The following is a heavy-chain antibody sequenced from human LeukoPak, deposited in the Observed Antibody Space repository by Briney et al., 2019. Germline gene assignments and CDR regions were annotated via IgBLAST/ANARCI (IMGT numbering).Heavy chain of an antibody. V-gene: IGHV1-2*02. J-gene: IGHJ4*02. CDR2: INPNSGVT. CDR1: GYTFTGYY. Sequence: ASVKVSCKASGYTFTGYYPHWVRQAPGQGLEWVGWINPNSGVTNYAQKFQGRVSMTSDTSISTVYMELSRLGSDDTAVYYCSREDYWGQGTLVTVSS. CDR3: SREDY.